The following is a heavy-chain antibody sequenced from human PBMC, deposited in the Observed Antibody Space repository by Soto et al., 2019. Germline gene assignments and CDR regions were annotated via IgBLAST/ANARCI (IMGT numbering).Heavy chain of an antibody. CDR3: ARVHYYGSGSYYPQYYYMDV. Sequence: GGSLRLSCAASGFTFSDYYMSWIRQAPGKGLEWVSYISSSGSTIYYADSVKGRFTISRDNAKNSLYLQMNSLRAEDTAVYYCARVHYYGSGSYYPQYYYMDVWGKGTTVTVSS. CDR2: ISSSGSTI. V-gene: IGHV3-11*01. CDR1: GFTFSDYY. D-gene: IGHD3-10*01. J-gene: IGHJ6*03.